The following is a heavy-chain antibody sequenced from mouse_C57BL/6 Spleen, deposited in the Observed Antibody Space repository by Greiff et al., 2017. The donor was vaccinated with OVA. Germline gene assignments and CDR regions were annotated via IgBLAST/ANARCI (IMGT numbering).Heavy chain of an antibody. D-gene: IGHD2-5*01. J-gene: IGHJ2*01. CDR3: ARREHYSNPYYFDY. CDR2: ISSGGSYT. CDR1: GFTFSSYG. V-gene: IGHV5-6*02. Sequence: EVKLVESGGDLVKPGGSLKLSCAASGFTFSSYGMSWVRQTPDKRLEWVATISSGGSYTYYPDSVKGRFTISRDNAKNTLYLQMSSLKSEDTAMYYLARREHYSNPYYFDYWGQGTTLTVSS.